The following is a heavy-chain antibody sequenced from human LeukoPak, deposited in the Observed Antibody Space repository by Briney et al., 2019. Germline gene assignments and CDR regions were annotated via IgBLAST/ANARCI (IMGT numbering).Heavy chain of an antibody. CDR1: GGSISTSSYY. J-gene: IGHJ4*02. D-gene: IGHD1-26*01. CDR3: ARHVGSENYPRYFDY. CDR2: IFYSGST. Sequence: PSETLSLTCTVSGGSISTSSYYWGWIPQPPGKGMEWIGSIFYSGSTFYNPSHKSRVTLSVDTSNNQFSLKLSSVTAADTAVYYCARHVGSENYPRYFDYWGQGPLVTVSS. V-gene: IGHV4-39*01.